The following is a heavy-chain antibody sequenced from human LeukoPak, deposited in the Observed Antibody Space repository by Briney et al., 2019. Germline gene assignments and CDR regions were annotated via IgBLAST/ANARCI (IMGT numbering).Heavy chain of an antibody. CDR1: GGSISSSSYY. Sequence: SETLSLTCTVSGGSISSSSYYWGWIRQPPGKGLEWIGSIYYSGSTYYNPSLKSRVTISVDTSKNQFSLKLSSVTAADTAVYYCARDQQRGDYYYGMDVWGQGTTVTVSS. D-gene: IGHD1/OR15-1a*01. V-gene: IGHV4-39*07. CDR3: ARDQQRGDYYYGMDV. CDR2: IYYSGST. J-gene: IGHJ6*02.